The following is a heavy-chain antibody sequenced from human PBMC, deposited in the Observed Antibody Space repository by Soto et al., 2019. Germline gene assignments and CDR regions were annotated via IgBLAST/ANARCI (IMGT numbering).Heavy chain of an antibody. CDR1: GFTFSSYG. J-gene: IGHJ4*02. V-gene: IGHV3-23*01. CDR2: ITGSAGST. D-gene: IGHD5-12*01. CDR3: AKERNRWLRFDLGY. Sequence: EVQLLESGGGLVQPGGSLRLSCAASGFTFSSYGMSWVRQAPGKGLEWVSAITGSAGSTYYADSVKGRFTISRDNSKNTLYLQMNSLRAEDTAVYYCAKERNRWLRFDLGYWGQGTLVTVSS.